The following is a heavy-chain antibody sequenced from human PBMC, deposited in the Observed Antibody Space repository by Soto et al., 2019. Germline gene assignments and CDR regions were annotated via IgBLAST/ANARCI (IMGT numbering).Heavy chain of an antibody. J-gene: IGHJ4*02. CDR1: GYTFTGYY. V-gene: IGHV1-2*02. D-gene: IGHD3-22*01. CDR3: ARAPPRNADYYDSSGYY. Sequence: GASVKVSCKASGYTFTGYYMHWVRQAPGQGLEWMGWINPNSGGTNYAQKFQGRVTMTRDTSISTAYMELSRLRSDDTAVYYCARAPPRNADYYDSSGYYWGQGTLVTVPS. CDR2: INPNSGGT.